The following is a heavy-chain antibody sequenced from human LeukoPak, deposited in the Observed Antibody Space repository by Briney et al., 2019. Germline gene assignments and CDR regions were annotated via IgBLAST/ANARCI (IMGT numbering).Heavy chain of an antibody. CDR1: GDSVSSNSAA. J-gene: IGHJ4*02. CDR2: TYYRSKWYN. V-gene: IGHV6-1*01. Sequence: SQTLSLTCAISGDSVSSNSAAWNWIRQSPSRGLEWLGRTYYRSKWYNDYAVSVKSRITINPDTSKNQFSLRLNSVTPEDTAVYYCARGRHSGYDIPYYFDYWGQGTLVTVSS. D-gene: IGHD5-12*01. CDR3: ARGRHSGYDIPYYFDY.